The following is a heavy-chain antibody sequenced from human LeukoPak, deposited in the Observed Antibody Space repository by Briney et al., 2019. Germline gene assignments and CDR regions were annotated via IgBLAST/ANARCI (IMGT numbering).Heavy chain of an antibody. CDR1: GGTFSSYA. V-gene: IGHV1-69*13. J-gene: IGHJ4*02. D-gene: IGHD5-24*01. CDR3: AGSRDGYNYFDY. CDR2: IIPIFGTA. Sequence: ASVKVSCKASGGTFSSYAISWVRQAPGQGLEWMGGIIPIFGTANYAQKFQGRVTITADESTSTAYMELSSLRSEDTAVYYCAGSRDGYNYFDYWGQGTLATVSS.